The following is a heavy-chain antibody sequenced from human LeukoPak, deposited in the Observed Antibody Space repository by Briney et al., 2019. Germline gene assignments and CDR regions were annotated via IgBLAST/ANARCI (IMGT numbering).Heavy chain of an antibody. V-gene: IGHV4-59*08. Sequence: SETLSLTCTVSGGSISSYYWSWIRQPPGKGPEWIGYIYYSGSTNYNPSLKSRVTISVDTSKNQFSLKLSSVTAADTAVYYCARNNVGAPFIFDYWGQGTLVTVSS. CDR3: ARNNVGAPFIFDY. CDR1: GGSISSYY. CDR2: IYYSGST. J-gene: IGHJ4*02. D-gene: IGHD1-26*01.